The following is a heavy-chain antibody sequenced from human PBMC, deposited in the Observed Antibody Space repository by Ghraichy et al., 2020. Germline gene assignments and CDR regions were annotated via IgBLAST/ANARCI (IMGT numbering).Heavy chain of an antibody. CDR2: IYYSGST. V-gene: IGHV4-31*03. J-gene: IGHJ6*02. CDR1: GGSLSSGDYY. D-gene: IGHD2-8*02. Sequence: SETLSLTCTVSGGSLSSGDYYWSWIDQHPGKGLEWIGYIYYSGSTYYNPSLKSRLKILVDTSKNQFSLKLSSVTAADTAVYYCARDHAGAYYYYAMDVWGQGTTVTVSS. CDR3: ARDHAGAYYYYAMDV.